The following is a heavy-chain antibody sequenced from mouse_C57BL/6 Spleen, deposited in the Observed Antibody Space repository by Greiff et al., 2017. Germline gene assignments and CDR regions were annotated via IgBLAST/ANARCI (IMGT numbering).Heavy chain of an antibody. J-gene: IGHJ4*01. CDR2: IDPSDSET. Sequence: VQLQQPGAELVRPGSSVKLSCKASGYTFTNYWMHWVKQRPIQGLEWIGNIDPSDSETHYNQKFKDKATLTVDKSSSTAYMQLSSLTSVGSAVYYCARSSYYASSYTYAMDYWGQRTSDTVSS. CDR3: ARSSYYASSYTYAMDY. V-gene: IGHV1-52*01. CDR1: GYTFTNYW. D-gene: IGHD1-1*01.